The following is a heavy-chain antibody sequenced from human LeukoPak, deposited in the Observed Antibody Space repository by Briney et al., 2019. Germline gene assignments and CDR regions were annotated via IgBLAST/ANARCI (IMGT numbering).Heavy chain of an antibody. J-gene: IGHJ2*01. CDR3: ARFPWVPAAPEINWYFDL. CDR1: GGTFSSYA. Sequence: GASVKVSCTASGGTFSSYAISWVRQAPGQGLEWMGGIIPIFGTANYAQKFQGRVTITTDESTSTAYMELSSLRSEDTAVYYCARFPWVPAAPEINWYFDLWGRGTLVTVSS. D-gene: IGHD2-2*01. CDR2: IIPIFGTA. V-gene: IGHV1-69*05.